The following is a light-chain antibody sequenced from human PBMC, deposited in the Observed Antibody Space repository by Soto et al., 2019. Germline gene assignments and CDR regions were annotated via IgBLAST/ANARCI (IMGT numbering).Light chain of an antibody. CDR1: QTVNSN. Sequence: IVMTQSPDTLSVSPGERATLSCRTSQTVNSNLAWYQHKPGQSPRLLIYGASTRATTTPGRLSGSGSGTEFTLTISSMKSEDFAVYFCYQYNNWPTFGHGTKVDI. CDR2: GAS. V-gene: IGKV3D-15*01. CDR3: YQYNNWPT. J-gene: IGKJ1*01.